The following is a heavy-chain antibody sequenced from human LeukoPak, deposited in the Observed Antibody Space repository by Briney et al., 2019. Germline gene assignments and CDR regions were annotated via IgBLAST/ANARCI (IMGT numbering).Heavy chain of an antibody. D-gene: IGHD3-22*01. CDR1: GFTFSSYA. CDR2: ISGSGGST. Sequence: PGGSLRLSCAASGFTFSSYAMSWVRQAPGKGLEWVSAISGSGGSTYYADSVKGRFTISRDNSKNTLYLQMNSLRAEDTAVYYRAKDTKNYYDSSGYYVYWGQGTLVTVSS. CDR3: AKDTKNYYDSSGYYVY. V-gene: IGHV3-23*01. J-gene: IGHJ4*02.